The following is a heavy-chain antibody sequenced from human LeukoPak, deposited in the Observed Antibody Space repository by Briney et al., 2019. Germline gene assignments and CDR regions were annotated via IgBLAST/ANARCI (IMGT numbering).Heavy chain of an antibody. D-gene: IGHD5-18*01. CDR2: ISGSAGKT. Sequence: GGSLRLSCAASGFTFSSYAMNWVRQAPGKGLEWVSSISGSAGKTYYADSVKGRFTISRDNSKNTLYLQMNSLRAEDTAVYYCARRRGYSYGSYFDYWGQGTLVTVSS. J-gene: IGHJ4*02. CDR1: GFTFSSYA. CDR3: ARRRGYSYGSYFDY. V-gene: IGHV3-23*01.